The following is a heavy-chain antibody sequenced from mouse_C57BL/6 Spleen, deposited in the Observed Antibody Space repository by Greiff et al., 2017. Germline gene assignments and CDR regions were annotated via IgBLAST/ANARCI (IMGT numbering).Heavy chain of an antibody. J-gene: IGHJ2*01. Sequence: DVMLVESGGGLVKPGGSLKPSCAASGFTFSSYAMSWVRQTPEKRLEWVATISDGGSYTYYPDNVKGRFTISRDNAKNNLYLQMSHLKSEDTAMYYCARGNFDYWGQGTTLTVSS. CDR2: ISDGGSYT. CDR1: GFTFSSYA. V-gene: IGHV5-4*03. CDR3: ARGNFDY.